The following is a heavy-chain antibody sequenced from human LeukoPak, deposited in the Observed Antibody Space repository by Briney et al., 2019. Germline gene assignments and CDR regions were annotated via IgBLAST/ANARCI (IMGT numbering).Heavy chain of an antibody. J-gene: IGHJ3*01. V-gene: IGHV4-38-2*01. Sequence: SETLSLTCAVSGYSISSGYYWGWIRQPPGKGLEWIGSIYHSGSSYSNPSLKSRVTISVDTSKNQLSLKLNSVTAADPAVYYCARALRKTGYLTGWPDALGRWGQGTMVTVSS. CDR1: GYSISSGYY. D-gene: IGHD6-19*01. CDR2: IYHSGSS. CDR3: ARALRKTGYLTGWPDALGR.